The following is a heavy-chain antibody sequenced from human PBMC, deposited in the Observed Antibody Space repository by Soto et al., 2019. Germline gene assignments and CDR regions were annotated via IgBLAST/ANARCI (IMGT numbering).Heavy chain of an antibody. CDR2: LYSGGGT. CDR1: GFTVSGNF. Sequence: PGGSLSLSCAASGFTVSGNFMSWVRQAPGKGLEWVSILYSGGGTYYVDSVKGRFTISRDNSKNTLYLQMNSLRAEDTAIYYCARVNPPYPWGQGSLVTVSS. CDR3: ARVNPPYP. V-gene: IGHV3-53*01. J-gene: IGHJ5*02.